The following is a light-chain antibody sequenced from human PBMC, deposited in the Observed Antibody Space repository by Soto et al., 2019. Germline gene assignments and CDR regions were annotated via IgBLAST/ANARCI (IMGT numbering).Light chain of an antibody. CDR3: QQYGSSGT. CDR1: QSVYNY. J-gene: IGKJ1*01. V-gene: IGKV3-20*01. Sequence: IVMTQSPATLSVSPGERTTLSSRASQSVYNYVAWYQQKPGPAPRLLIYGLSNRATGIPDRFSGSGSGTDFTLTISRLEQEDFAVYYCQQYGSSGTFGQGTKVDIK. CDR2: GLS.